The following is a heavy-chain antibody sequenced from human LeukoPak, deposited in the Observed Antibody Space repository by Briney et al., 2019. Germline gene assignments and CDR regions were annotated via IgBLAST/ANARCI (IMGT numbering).Heavy chain of an antibody. CDR3: ARDLYSSGWYGKNYYMDV. D-gene: IGHD6-19*01. Sequence: GGSLRLSCAASGFTFSSYSMNWVRQAPGKGLEWVSSISGSSSYIYYADSVKGRFTISRDNAKNSLYLQMNSLRAEDTAVYHCARDLYSSGWYGKNYYMDVWGKGTTVTVSS. CDR1: GFTFSSYS. J-gene: IGHJ6*03. CDR2: ISGSSSYI. V-gene: IGHV3-21*01.